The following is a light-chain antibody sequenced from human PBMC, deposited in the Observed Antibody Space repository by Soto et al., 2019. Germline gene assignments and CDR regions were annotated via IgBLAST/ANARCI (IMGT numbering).Light chain of an antibody. Sequence: DVVMTQSPLSLPVTLGQPASISFRSTQSLVYSDGNTCLDCFQQRPGQSTRRLIYKLSNRDSWVPDTLSGSGSGTDFTLKASTVEAEDVGVQYCMRGTHWPPIAFGQGTRLEIK. CDR3: MRGTHWPPIA. CDR1: QSLVYSDGNTC. V-gene: IGKV2-30*01. CDR2: KLS. J-gene: IGKJ5*01.